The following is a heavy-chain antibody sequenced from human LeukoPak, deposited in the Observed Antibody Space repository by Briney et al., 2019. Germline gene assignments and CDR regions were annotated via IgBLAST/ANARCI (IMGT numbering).Heavy chain of an antibody. Sequence: GRSLRLSCAASGFTFSSYAMHWVRQAPGKGLEWVAVISYDGSNIYYADSVKGRFTISRDNSKNTLYLQMNSLRAEDTAVYYCARDRNYYDSSGCLDYWGQGTLVTVSS. V-gene: IGHV3-30-3*01. D-gene: IGHD3-22*01. CDR3: ARDRNYYDSSGCLDY. CDR1: GFTFSSYA. CDR2: ISYDGSNI. J-gene: IGHJ4*02.